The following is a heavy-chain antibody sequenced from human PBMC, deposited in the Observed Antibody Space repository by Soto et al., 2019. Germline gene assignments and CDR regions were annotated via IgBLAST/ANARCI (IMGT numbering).Heavy chain of an antibody. V-gene: IGHV3-74*01. D-gene: IGHD6-19*01. CDR2: IDSDGSST. CDR1: GFTFSSYL. CDR3: ARVRMAGDFDI. J-gene: IGHJ3*02. Sequence: EVQLVESGGGLVQPGGSLRLSCAASGFTFSSYLMHWVRQAPGKGLVWVSRIDSDGSSTTYADSVKGRFTIPRDSAKNTLYLQMNSLRAEDTAVYYCARVRMAGDFDIWGQGTMVTVSS.